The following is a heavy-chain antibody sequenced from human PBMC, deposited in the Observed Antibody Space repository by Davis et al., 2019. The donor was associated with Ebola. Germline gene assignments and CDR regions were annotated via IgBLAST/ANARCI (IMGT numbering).Heavy chain of an antibody. CDR2: ISYDGSNK. J-gene: IGHJ6*02. V-gene: IGHV3-30*03. Sequence: GESLKISCAASGFTFSSYGMHWVRQAPGKGLEWVAVISYDGSNKYYADSVKGRFTISRDNSKNTLYLQMNSLRAEDTAVYYCARDAPGEVVVVPAAIYYYYGMDVWGQGTTVTVSS. CDR1: GFTFSSYG. D-gene: IGHD2-2*01. CDR3: ARDAPGEVVVVPAAIYYYYGMDV.